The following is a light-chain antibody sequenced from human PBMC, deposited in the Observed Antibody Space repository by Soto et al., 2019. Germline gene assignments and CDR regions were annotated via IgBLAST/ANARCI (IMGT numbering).Light chain of an antibody. CDR2: SAS. CDR3: QQYNNWPRT. CDR1: QSISSD. Sequence: EIVMTHSPATLSVSPGERVTLSCRASQSISSDLAWYQQRPGQAPSLLIYSASTRATGIPARFSGSGSGTEFTLTISSLQSEDFALYYCQQYNNWPRTFGQGTKVDIK. J-gene: IGKJ1*01. V-gene: IGKV3-15*01.